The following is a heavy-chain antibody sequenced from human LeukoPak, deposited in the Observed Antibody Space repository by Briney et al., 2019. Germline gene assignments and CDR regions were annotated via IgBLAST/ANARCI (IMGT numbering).Heavy chain of an antibody. V-gene: IGHV4-61*01. CDR1: GGSVSSGSYY. CDR2: IYYSGST. Sequence: SETLSLTCTVSGGSVSSGSYYWSWIRQPPGKGLEWIGYIYYSGSTNYNPSLKSRVTISVDTSKNQFSLKLSSVTAADTAVYYCARGLRYDYIWGSYLPPYYFDYWGQGTLVTVSS. J-gene: IGHJ4*02. D-gene: IGHD3-16*02. CDR3: ARGLRYDYIWGSYLPPYYFDY.